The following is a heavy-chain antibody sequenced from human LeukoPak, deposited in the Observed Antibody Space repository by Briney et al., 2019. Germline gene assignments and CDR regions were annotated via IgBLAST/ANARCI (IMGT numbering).Heavy chain of an antibody. Sequence: SETLSLICTVSGGSIRTYLWTWVGQPPGKGLEGVAYISSSGSTNYNPSLESRVTISVDTSKNQFSLKLSSVTAADTAVYYCARRTGYSYGTVNWFDPWGQGTLVTVSS. CDR1: GGSIRTYL. CDR3: ARRTGYSYGTVNWFDP. V-gene: IGHV4-59*01. CDR2: ISSSGST. D-gene: IGHD5-18*01. J-gene: IGHJ5*02.